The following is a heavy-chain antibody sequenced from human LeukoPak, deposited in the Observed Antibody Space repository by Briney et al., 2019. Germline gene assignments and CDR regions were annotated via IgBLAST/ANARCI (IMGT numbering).Heavy chain of an antibody. CDR2: ISYDGSNK. J-gene: IGHJ4*02. CDR3: AEDPSWGDIVAVQGY. CDR1: GFTFSSYG. Sequence: GGSLRLSCAASGFTFSSYGMHWVRQAPGKGLEWVAVISYDGSNKYYADSVKGRFTISRDNSKNALYLQMNSLRAEDTAVYYCAEDPSWGDIVAVQGYWGQGTLVTVSS. V-gene: IGHV3-30*18. D-gene: IGHD2-2*01.